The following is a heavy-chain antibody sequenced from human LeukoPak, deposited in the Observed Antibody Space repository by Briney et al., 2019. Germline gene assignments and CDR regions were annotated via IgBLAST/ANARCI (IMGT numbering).Heavy chain of an antibody. Sequence: GGSLRLSCAASGFTFRTYTMSWVRQAPGKGLEWVSAMSGSDDYIYYADSVKGRFTISRDNSKNTLYLQMSSLRAEDTAVYYCAKDLNRGLPDYWGQGTLVTVSS. V-gene: IGHV3-23*01. CDR3: AKDLNRGLPDY. CDR1: GFTFRTYT. J-gene: IGHJ4*02. CDR2: MSGSDDYI. D-gene: IGHD2-21*01.